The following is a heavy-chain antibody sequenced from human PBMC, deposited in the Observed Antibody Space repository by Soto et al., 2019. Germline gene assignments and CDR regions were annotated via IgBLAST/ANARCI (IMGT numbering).Heavy chain of an antibody. CDR2: IWNDGSKT. Sequence: QVQLVESGGGVVQPGTSLRLSCAASGFTFSNYGMHWVRQAPGKGLEWVAVIWNDGSKTVHADSVKGRLTISRDNYGNTLYLQMNNLRAEDTALYYCARDDDRNDNAFDMWGQGTMVTVSP. V-gene: IGHV3-33*01. J-gene: IGHJ3*02. D-gene: IGHD1-1*01. CDR1: GFTFSNYG. CDR3: ARDDDRNDNAFDM.